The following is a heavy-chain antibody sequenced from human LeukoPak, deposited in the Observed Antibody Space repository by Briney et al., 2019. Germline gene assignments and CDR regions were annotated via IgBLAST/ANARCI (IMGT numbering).Heavy chain of an antibody. D-gene: IGHD6-13*01. CDR3: ARAPSSSWYLSGYYFDY. CDR1: GGSFSGYY. CDR2: INHSGST. J-gene: IGHJ4*02. Sequence: SETLSLTCAVYGGSFSGYYWRWIRQPPGKGLEWIGEINHSGSTNYNPSLKSRVTISVDTSKNQFSLKLSSVTAADTAVYYCARAPSSSWYLSGYYFDYWGQGTLVTVSS. V-gene: IGHV4-34*01.